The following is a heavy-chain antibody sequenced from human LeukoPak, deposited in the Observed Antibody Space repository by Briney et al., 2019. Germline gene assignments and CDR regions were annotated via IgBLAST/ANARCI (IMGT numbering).Heavy chain of an antibody. J-gene: IGHJ4*02. Sequence: PSETLSLTCTVSGGSISSYCWSWIRQPPGQGLEWIGYIYYSGSTNYNPSLKSRVTISVDTSKNQFSLKLSSVTAADTAVYYCARGSIVVVPAAIMPYFDYWGQGTLVTVSS. D-gene: IGHD2-2*01. CDR3: ARGSIVVVPAAIMPYFDY. CDR1: GGSISSYC. V-gene: IGHV4-59*01. CDR2: IYYSGST.